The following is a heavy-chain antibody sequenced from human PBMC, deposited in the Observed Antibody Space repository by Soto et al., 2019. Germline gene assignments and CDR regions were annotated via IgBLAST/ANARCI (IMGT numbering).Heavy chain of an antibody. V-gene: IGHV1-2*02. J-gene: IGHJ4*02. CDR2: IGPETGAT. CDR1: GYTFTGHC. CDR3: GRGRSGQIVVFY. Sequence: ASVKVSCKASGYTFTGHCIHWVRQAPEQGPEWMGEIGPETGATRYAQKFQGRVTMTRDMSITTVYMELNNLSPDDTAVYYCGRGRSGQIVVFYWGQGTPVTVSS. D-gene: IGHD1-26*01.